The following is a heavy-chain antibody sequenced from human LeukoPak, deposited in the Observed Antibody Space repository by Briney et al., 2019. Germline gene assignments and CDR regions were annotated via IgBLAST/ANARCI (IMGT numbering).Heavy chain of an antibody. CDR2: IYRSGST. D-gene: IGHD2-21*01. CDR3: ARRDCGDGDCYPYYFDY. J-gene: IGHJ4*02. Sequence: SETLSLTCTVSGDSITTYYWSWIRQPPGRGLEWIGFIYRSGSTYYNPSLTSRVTISEDVSKNQFSLRLSSVTAADTAVYYCARRDCGDGDCYPYYFDYWGQGALVTVSS. V-gene: IGHV4-59*12. CDR1: GDSITTYY.